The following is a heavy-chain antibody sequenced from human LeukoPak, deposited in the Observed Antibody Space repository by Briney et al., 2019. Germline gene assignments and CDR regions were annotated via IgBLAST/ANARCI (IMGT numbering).Heavy chain of an antibody. J-gene: IGHJ5*02. CDR2: IYTSGST. CDR3: ARDNLPHRATFDP. V-gene: IGHV4-61*02. Sequence: SETLSLTCTVSGGSISSGSYYWSWIRQPAGKGLEWIVRIYTSGSTNYNPSLKSRVTISVDTSKNQFYLKLSSVTAADTAVYYCARDNLPHRATFDPWGQGTLVTVSS. CDR1: GGSISSGSYY.